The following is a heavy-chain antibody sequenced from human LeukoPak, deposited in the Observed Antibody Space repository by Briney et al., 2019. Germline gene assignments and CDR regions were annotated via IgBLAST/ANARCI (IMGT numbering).Heavy chain of an antibody. J-gene: IGHJ4*02. Sequence: ASVKVSCKVSGYTLTELSMHWVRQAPGKGLEWMGGFDPEDGETIYAQKFQGRVTMTEDTSTDTAYMELSSLRSEDTAVYYCATARFDYDSSGYYDYWGQGTLVTVSS. D-gene: IGHD3-22*01. CDR3: ATARFDYDSSGYYDY. CDR2: FDPEDGET. CDR1: GYTLTELS. V-gene: IGHV1-24*01.